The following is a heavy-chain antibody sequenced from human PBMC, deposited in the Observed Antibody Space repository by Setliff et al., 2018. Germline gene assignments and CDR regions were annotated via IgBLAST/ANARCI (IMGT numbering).Heavy chain of an antibody. CDR1: GYTLTTYF. Sequence: ASVKVSCKASGYTLTTYFMNWVRQAPGQGLEWMGYINTRTGNPMYAQGFTGRFVFSLDPSVSTAYLQISSLKAEDTALYYCATGSSVAAGTGHWGQGTLVTVSS. V-gene: IGHV7-4-1*02. D-gene: IGHD6-13*01. CDR2: INTRTGNP. CDR3: ATGSSVAAGTGH. J-gene: IGHJ4*02.